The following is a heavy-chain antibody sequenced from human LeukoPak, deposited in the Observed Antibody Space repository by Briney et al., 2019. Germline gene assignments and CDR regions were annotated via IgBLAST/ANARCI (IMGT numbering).Heavy chain of an antibody. D-gene: IGHD2-2*01. CDR1: GGSFSGYY. Sequence: SETLSLTCAVYGGSFSGYYWSWIRQPPGKGLEWIGEINHSGSTNYNPSLKSRVTISVDTSKNQFSLKLSSVTAADTAVYYCARRSGVVVPAAPTRPRHNWFDPWGQGTLVTVSS. CDR2: INHSGST. V-gene: IGHV4-34*01. CDR3: ARRSGVVVPAAPTRPRHNWFDP. J-gene: IGHJ5*02.